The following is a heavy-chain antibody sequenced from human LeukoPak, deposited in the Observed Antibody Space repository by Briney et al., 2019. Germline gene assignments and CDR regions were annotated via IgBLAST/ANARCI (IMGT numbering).Heavy chain of an antibody. Sequence: GGSLRLSCAASGFTFSSYSMNWVRQAPGKGLEWVSSISSSSSYIYYADSEKGRFTISRDNAKNSLYLQMNSLRAEDTAVYYCARGTAMVTGWFDPWGQGTLVTVSS. CDR3: ARGTAMVTGWFDP. CDR2: ISSSSSYI. D-gene: IGHD5-18*01. CDR1: GFTFSSYS. V-gene: IGHV3-21*01. J-gene: IGHJ5*02.